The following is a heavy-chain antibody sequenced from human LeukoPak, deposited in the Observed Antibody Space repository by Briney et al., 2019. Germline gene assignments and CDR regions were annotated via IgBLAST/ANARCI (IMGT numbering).Heavy chain of an antibody. D-gene: IGHD5-24*01. CDR2: INPNSGGT. J-gene: IGHJ4*02. CDR3: ARGLPVSPLEMATILSF. V-gene: IGHV1-2*02. CDR1: GYTFTGYY. Sequence: GASVKVSCKASGYTFTGYYMHWVRQAPGQGLEWMGWINPNSGGTNYAQKFRGRVTMTRDTSISTAYMELSRLRSDDTAVYYCARGLPVSPLEMATILSFWGQGTLVTVSS.